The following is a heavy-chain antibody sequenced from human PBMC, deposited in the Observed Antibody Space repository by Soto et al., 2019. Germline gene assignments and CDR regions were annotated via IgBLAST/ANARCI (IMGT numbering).Heavy chain of an antibody. J-gene: IGHJ4*02. CDR3: AKDRTAAAGSFDY. Sequence: PGGSLRLSCAASGFTFEDYAMHWVRQAPGKGLEWVSGISWNSGSIGYADSVKGRFTISRDNAKNSLYLQMNSLRAEDTALYYCAKDRTAAAGSFDYWGQGTLVTASS. CDR1: GFTFEDYA. D-gene: IGHD6-13*01. CDR2: ISWNSGSI. V-gene: IGHV3-9*01.